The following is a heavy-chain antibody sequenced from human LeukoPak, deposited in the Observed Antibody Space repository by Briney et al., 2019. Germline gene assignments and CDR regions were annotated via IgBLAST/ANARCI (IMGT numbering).Heavy chain of an antibody. Sequence: SETLSLTCSVSGCPIISHNWNWIRQPPGKGLEWIWRMYVSGTTNYNPSLRSRVTMSVDTSRNQFSLRLSSVTAADTAVYYCARENYYDSSGYSEGKDVWGQGTTVTVS. CDR1: GCPIISHN. CDR2: MYVSGTT. V-gene: IGHV4-4*07. D-gene: IGHD3-22*01. CDR3: ARENYYDSSGYSEGKDV. J-gene: IGHJ6*02.